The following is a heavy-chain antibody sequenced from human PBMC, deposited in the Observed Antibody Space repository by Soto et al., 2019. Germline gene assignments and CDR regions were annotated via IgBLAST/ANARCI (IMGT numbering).Heavy chain of an antibody. CDR2: INHSGST. J-gene: IGHJ5*02. V-gene: IGHV4-34*01. CDR3: ARDHPPYCSSTSCHNWFDP. CDR1: GGSFSGYY. D-gene: IGHD2-2*01. Sequence: PSETLSLTCAVYGGSFSGYYWSWIRQPPGKGLEWIGEINHSGSTNYNPSLKSRVTISVDTSKNQFSLKLSSVTAADTAVYYCARDHPPYCSSTSCHNWFDPWGQGTLVTVS.